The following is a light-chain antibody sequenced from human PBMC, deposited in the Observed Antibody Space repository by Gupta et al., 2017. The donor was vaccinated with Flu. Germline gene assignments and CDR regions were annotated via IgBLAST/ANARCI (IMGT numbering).Light chain of an antibody. CDR2: DAS. CDR1: QSVSSY. Sequence: PATLSLSPGERATLSCRASQSVSSYLAWYQQKPGQAPRLLIYDASNRATGIPARFSGSGSGTDFTLTISSLEPEDFVVYYCQHRRNWPYTFGQGTKVEIK. CDR3: QHRRNWPYT. V-gene: IGKV3-11*01. J-gene: IGKJ2*01.